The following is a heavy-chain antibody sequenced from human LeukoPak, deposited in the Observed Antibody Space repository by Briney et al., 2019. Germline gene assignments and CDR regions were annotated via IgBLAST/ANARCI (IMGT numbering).Heavy chain of an antibody. CDR2: IYSGGST. CDR3: ARDRSDYYDSSGYYGY. J-gene: IGHJ4*02. D-gene: IGHD3-22*01. CDR1: GFTVSSNY. Sequence: GGSLRLSCAASGFTVSSNYMSCVRQAPGKGLEWVSVIYSGGSTYHADSVKGRFTISRDNSKNTLYLQMNSLRAEDTAVYYCARDRSDYYDSSGYYGYWGQGTLVTVSS. V-gene: IGHV3-53*01.